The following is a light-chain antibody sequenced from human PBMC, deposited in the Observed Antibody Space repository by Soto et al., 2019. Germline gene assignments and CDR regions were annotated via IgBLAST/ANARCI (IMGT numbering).Light chain of an antibody. V-gene: IGLV2-23*02. CDR2: EVS. J-gene: IGLJ1*01. CDR1: SSDVGSYNL. CDR3: CSYAGSSYV. Sequence: QSVLTQPASVSGSPGQSITISCTGTSSDVGSYNLVSWYQQHPGKAPKLMIYEVSKRPSGVSNRFSGSKSGNTASLTISGLQAEDDADYYCCSYAGSSYVFGTGTKVTVL.